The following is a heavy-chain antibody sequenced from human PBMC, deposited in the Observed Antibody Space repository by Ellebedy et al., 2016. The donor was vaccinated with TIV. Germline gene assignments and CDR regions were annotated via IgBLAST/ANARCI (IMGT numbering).Heavy chain of an antibody. CDR3: ARDEGARYYYYYYYMDV. D-gene: IGHD3-16*01. J-gene: IGHJ6*03. CDR1: GYTFTSYD. V-gene: IGHV1-8*01. CDR2: MNPNSGNT. Sequence: ASVKVSCXASGYTFTSYDINWVRQATGQGLEWMGWMNPNSGNTGYAQKFQGRVTMTRNTSISTAYMELSSLRSEDTAVYYCARDEGARYYYYYYYMDVWGKGTTVTVSS.